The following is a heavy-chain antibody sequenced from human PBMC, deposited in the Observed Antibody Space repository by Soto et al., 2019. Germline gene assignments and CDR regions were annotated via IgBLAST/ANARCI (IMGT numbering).Heavy chain of an antibody. CDR1: GGSVRTGSYH. CDR3: ARIGWGGDS. D-gene: IGHD7-27*01. CDR2: IPNNGSP. J-gene: IGHJ4*02. V-gene: IGHV4-61*01. Sequence: SETLSLTCSVSGGSVRTGSYHWSWIRQPPGKGLEWIGFIPNNGSPDYNPSLKSRVVVSIDRSKNQFSLKVNSVTAADTAVYFCARIGWGGDSWGQGTLVTVSS.